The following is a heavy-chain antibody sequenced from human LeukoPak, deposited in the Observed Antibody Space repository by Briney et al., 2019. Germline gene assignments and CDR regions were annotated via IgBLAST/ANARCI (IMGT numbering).Heavy chain of an antibody. V-gene: IGHV1-69*04. Sequence: SVKVSCKASGGTFSSYTISWVRQAPGQGLEWMGRIIRILGIANYAQKFQGRVTITADKSTSTAYMELSSLRSEDTAVYYCARESLHISNVDTAWFDPWGQGTLVTVSS. CDR2: IIRILGIA. CDR3: ARESLHISNVDTAWFDP. J-gene: IGHJ5*02. CDR1: GGTFSSYT. D-gene: IGHD5-18*01.